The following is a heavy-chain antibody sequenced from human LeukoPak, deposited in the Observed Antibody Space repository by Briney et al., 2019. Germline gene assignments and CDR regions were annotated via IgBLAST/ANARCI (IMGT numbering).Heavy chain of an antibody. CDR1: EFTFSDYA. V-gene: IGHV3-23*01. CDR3: AKGRSAAAGTGIGYFDY. D-gene: IGHD6-13*01. J-gene: IGHJ4*02. CDR2: ISGSGGST. Sequence: GESLKISCAASEFTFSDYAMNWVRQAPGKGLEYVSGISGSGGSTYHADSVKGRFTISRDNSKNTLYLQMNSLRGEDTAVYYCAKGRSAAAGTGIGYFDYWGQGILVTVSS.